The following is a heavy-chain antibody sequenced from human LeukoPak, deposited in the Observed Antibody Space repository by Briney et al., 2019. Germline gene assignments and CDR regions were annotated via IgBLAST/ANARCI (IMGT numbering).Heavy chain of an antibody. CDR3: ARVLLWFGVYYYYMDV. CDR1: GGSFRSYA. J-gene: IGHJ6*03. V-gene: IGHV1-69*01. Sequence: SVKVSCKTSGGSFRSYAISWVRKAPGQGLEWVGGIIPIFGTANYAQKFEGRVTITADESTSTAYMELSSLRSEDTAVYYCARVLLWFGVYYYYMDVWGKGTTVTISS. D-gene: IGHD3-10*01. CDR2: IIPIFGTA.